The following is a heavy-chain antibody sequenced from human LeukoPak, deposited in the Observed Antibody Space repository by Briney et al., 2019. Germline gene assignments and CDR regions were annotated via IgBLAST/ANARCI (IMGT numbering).Heavy chain of an antibody. D-gene: IGHD2-2*02. Sequence: GGSLRLSCAASGFTSSSYGMHWVRQAPGKGLEWVAFIRYDGSNKYYADSVKGRFTISRDNSKNTLYLQMNSLRAEDTAVYYCANEGYCSSTSCYTGFDYWGQGTLVTVSS. CDR1: GFTSSSYG. CDR2: IRYDGSNK. J-gene: IGHJ4*02. V-gene: IGHV3-30*02. CDR3: ANEGYCSSTSCYTGFDY.